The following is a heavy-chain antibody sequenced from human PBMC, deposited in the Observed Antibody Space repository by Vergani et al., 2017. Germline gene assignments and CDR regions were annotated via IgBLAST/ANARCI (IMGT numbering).Heavy chain of an antibody. CDR2: ISGSGGST. V-gene: IGHV3-23*01. Sequence: EVQLLESGGGLVQPGGSLRLSCAASGFTFSSYAMSWVRQAPGKGLEWVSAISGSGGSTYYADSVKGRFTISRDNSKNTLYLQMNSLRAEDTAVYYCAKTSGDDVPFQDYFDYWGQGTLVTVSS. D-gene: IGHD4-17*01. CDR1: GFTFSSYA. J-gene: IGHJ4*02. CDR3: AKTSGDDVPFQDYFDY.